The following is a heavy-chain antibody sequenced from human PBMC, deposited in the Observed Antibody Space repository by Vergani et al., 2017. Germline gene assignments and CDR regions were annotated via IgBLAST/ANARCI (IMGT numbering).Heavy chain of an antibody. Sequence: VQLVESGGGVVQPGRSLRLSCAASGFTFSSYAMNWVRQAPGKGLEWVSSISSSSSYIYYADSVKGRFTISRDNAKNSLYLQMNSLRAEDTAVYYCARVVRGVIDAFDIWGQGTMVTVSS. V-gene: IGHV3-21*01. CDR1: GFTFSSYA. CDR2: ISSSSSYI. CDR3: ARVVRGVIDAFDI. J-gene: IGHJ3*02. D-gene: IGHD3-10*01.